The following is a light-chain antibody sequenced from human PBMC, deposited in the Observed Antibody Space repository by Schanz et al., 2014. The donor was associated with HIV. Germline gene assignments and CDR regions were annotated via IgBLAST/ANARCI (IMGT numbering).Light chain of an antibody. CDR1: SSNIGAGYD. V-gene: IGLV1-40*01. CDR3: QSFDGSLGGVL. J-gene: IGLJ3*02. Sequence: SVLTQPPSVSGAPWQRVTISCTGTSSNIGAGYDVHWYQQIPGTAPKLLISGNNNRPSGVPDRFSGSKSGTSASLTITGLQPEDEADYYCQSFDGSLGGVLFGGGTKLTVL. CDR2: GNN.